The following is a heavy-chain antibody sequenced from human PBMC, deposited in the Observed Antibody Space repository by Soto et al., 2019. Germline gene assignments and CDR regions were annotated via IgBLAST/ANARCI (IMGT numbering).Heavy chain of an antibody. D-gene: IGHD6-13*01. V-gene: IGHV1-69*13. CDR1: GGTFSSYA. CDR2: IIPIFGTA. CDR3: ARLAAAAARNYSAV. J-gene: IGHJ6*02. Sequence: GASVKVSCKASGGTFSSYAISWVRQAPGQGLEWMGGIIPIFGTANYAQKFQGRVTITADESTSTAYMELSSLRSEDTAVYYCARLAAAAARNYSAVWGQGTTVTVSS.